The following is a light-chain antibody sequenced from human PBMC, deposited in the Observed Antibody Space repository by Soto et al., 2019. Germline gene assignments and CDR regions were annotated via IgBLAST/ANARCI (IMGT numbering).Light chain of an antibody. CDR1: QRIRTS. J-gene: IGKJ1*01. V-gene: IGKV1-5*01. CDR2: DAS. CDR3: QQYDTYWT. Sequence: DIQMTQSPSTLSASVGDRVTIPCRTSQRIRTSLAWDQQKPGKAPKLLIYDASSLESGVPSRFSGSRSGTEFTLTISSLQPDDIATYYCQQYDTYWTFGQGTKVDIK.